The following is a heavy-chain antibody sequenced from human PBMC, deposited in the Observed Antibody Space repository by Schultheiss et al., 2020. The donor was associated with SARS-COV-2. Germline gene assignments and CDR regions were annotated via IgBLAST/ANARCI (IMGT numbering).Heavy chain of an antibody. CDR2: ISSSSSTI. CDR1: GFTFSSYE. J-gene: IGHJ5*02. D-gene: IGHD4-17*01. CDR3: ARLTVTKPNWFDP. V-gene: IGHV3-21*04. Sequence: GGSLRLSCAASGFTFSSYEMNWVRQAPGKGLEWVSSISSSSSTIYYADSVKGRFTISRDNAKNSLYLQMNSLRAEDTAVYYCARLTVTKPNWFDPWGQGTLVTVSS.